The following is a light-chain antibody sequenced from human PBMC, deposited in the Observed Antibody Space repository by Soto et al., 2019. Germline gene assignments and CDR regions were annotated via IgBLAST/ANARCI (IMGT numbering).Light chain of an antibody. CDR2: EAN. Sequence: QSVLTQPASVSGSPGQSITISCTGTRSDVGSYSLVSWYQQHPGKAPKLIIYEANKRPSGISHRFSGSKSGNTAFLTISGLQAEDEADYYCYSYAGSFTYVFGTGTKLTVL. J-gene: IGLJ1*01. CDR3: YSYAGSFTYV. V-gene: IGLV2-23*01. CDR1: RSDVGSYSL.